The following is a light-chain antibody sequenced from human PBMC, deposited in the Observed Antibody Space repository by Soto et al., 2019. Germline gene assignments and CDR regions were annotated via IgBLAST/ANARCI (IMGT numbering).Light chain of an antibody. CDR1: QSLNSR. V-gene: IGKV1-39*01. CDR3: QQSYTTLFT. Sequence: DIQMTQSPSTLSASVGDRVTLTCRAAQSLNSRLAWYQHRPGKAPKLLIYAASTLQSGVPSRFSASGSETDFTHTISSLQPEDFATYYCQQSYTTLFTFGPGTKVDIK. J-gene: IGKJ3*01. CDR2: AAS.